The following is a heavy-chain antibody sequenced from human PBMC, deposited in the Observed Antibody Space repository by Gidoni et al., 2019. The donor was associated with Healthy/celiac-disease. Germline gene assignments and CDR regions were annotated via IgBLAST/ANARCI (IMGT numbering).Heavy chain of an antibody. J-gene: IGHJ6*02. D-gene: IGHD3-3*01. CDR1: GYSFTSYW. V-gene: IGHV5-10-1*03. Sequence: EVQLVQSGAEVKKPGESLRISCKGSGYSFTSYWISWVRQMPGKGLEWMGRIDPSDSYTNYSPSFQGHVTISADKSISTAYLQWSSLKASDTAMYYCARRYDFWSGYYPQDYYYGMDVWGQGTTVTVSS. CDR2: IDPSDSYT. CDR3: ARRYDFWSGYYPQDYYYGMDV.